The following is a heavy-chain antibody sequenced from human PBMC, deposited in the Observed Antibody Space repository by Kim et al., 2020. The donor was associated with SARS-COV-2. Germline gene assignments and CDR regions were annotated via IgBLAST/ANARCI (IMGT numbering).Heavy chain of an antibody. V-gene: IGHV3-21*01. CDR3: ARDPVVAANWYFDL. D-gene: IGHD2-15*01. J-gene: IGHJ2*01. CDR1: GFTFSSYS. CDR2: ISSSSSYI. Sequence: GGSLRLSCAASGFTFSSYSMNWVRQAPGKGLEWVSSISSSSSYIYYADSVKGRFTISRDNAKNSLYLQMNSLRAEDTAVYYCARDPVVAANWYFDLWGRGTLGTVSS.